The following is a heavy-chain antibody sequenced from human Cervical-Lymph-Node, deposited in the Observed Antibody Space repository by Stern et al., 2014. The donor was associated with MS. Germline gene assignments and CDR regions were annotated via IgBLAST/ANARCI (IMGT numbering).Heavy chain of an antibody. CDR1: GFNLSNSG. CDR2: MSFVGGNK. V-gene: IGHV3-30*03. J-gene: IGHJ6*02. CDR3: MGVGDAMHV. Sequence: DQLVESGGGVVQPGRSLTLSCAASGFNLSNSGMHWVRQAPGKGLEWVAVMSFVGGNKKYGDSVKGRFSISRDMANNTLFLQMNSLRPEDTAVYYCMGVGDAMHVWGQGTPVIVSS.